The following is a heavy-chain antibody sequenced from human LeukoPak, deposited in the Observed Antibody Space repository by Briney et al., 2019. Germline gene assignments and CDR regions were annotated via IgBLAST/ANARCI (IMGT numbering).Heavy chain of an antibody. D-gene: IGHD1-26*01. V-gene: IGHV3-30*03. Sequence: PGGSPRLSCAASGFTFSSYGMHWVRQAPGKGLEWVAVISYDGSNKYYADSVKGRFTISRDNSKNTLYLQMNSLRAEDTAVYYCAGGASYFDYWGQGTLVTVSS. J-gene: IGHJ4*02. CDR2: ISYDGSNK. CDR3: AGGASYFDY. CDR1: GFTFSSYG.